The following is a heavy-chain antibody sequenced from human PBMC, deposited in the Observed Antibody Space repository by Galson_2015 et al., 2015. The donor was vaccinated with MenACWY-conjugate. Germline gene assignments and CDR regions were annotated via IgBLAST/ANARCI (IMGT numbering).Heavy chain of an antibody. J-gene: IGHJ4*02. V-gene: IGHV3-15*07. D-gene: IGHD4-11*01. CDR3: TADVSGYSAYSVADY. Sequence: SLRLSCAASGFTFSSAWMHWVRQAPGKELEWVGRIKNKAAGGTTDYAAPVKGRFTISRNDPEKTLYLQISSLKIEDTAVYYCTADVSGYSAYSVADYWGQGTLVTVSS. CDR2: IKNKAAGGTT. CDR1: GFTFSSAW.